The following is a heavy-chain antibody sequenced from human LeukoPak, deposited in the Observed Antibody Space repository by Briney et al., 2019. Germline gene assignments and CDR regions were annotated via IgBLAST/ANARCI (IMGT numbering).Heavy chain of an antibody. CDR1: GGSISSYY. CDR2: IYHSGST. Sequence: PSETLSLTCTVSGGSISSYYWSWIRQPPGKGLEWIGYIYHSGSTNYNPSLKSRVTISVDTSKNQFSLKLSSVTAADTAVYYCARKRPLYCSSTSCKHPDWFDPWGQGTLVTVSS. D-gene: IGHD2-2*01. J-gene: IGHJ5*02. CDR3: ARKRPLYCSSTSCKHPDWFDP. V-gene: IGHV4-59*12.